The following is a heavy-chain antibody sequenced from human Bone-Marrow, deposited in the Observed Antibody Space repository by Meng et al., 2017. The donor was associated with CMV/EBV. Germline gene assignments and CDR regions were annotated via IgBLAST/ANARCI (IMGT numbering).Heavy chain of an antibody. V-gene: IGHV1-18*01. CDR2: ISAYNGNT. CDR1: GYTFTSYG. D-gene: IGHD6-13*01. Sequence: KGSCKAYGYTFTSYGISWVRQAPGQGLEWMGWISAYNGNTNCAQKLQGRVTMTTDTSTSTAYMELRSLRSDDTAVYYCARTRIAAADYWGQGTLVTVSS. CDR3: ARTRIAAADY. J-gene: IGHJ4*02.